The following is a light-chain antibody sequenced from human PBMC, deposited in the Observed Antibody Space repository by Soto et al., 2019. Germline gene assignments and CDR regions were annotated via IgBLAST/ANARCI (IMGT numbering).Light chain of an antibody. V-gene: IGKV2-28*01. J-gene: IGKJ2*01. Sequence: DIVMTQSPLSLPVTPGEPASISCRSSQSLLHSNGYNYLDWYLQKPGPSPQLLIYLGSNRASGVADRFGGRGSGTVFTLIISRVEAEDVGVYYCMQAIQTPHTFGQGTKLEIK. CDR1: QSLLHSNGYNY. CDR3: MQAIQTPHT. CDR2: LGS.